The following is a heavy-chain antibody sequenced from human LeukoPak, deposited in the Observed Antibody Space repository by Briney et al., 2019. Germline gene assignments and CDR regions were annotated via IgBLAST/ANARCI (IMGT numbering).Heavy chain of an antibody. V-gene: IGHV4-61*01. Sequence: SETLSLTCTVSGGSVSSGSYYWSWIRQPPGKGPEWIGYIYYSGSTNYNPSLKSRVTISVDTSKNQFSLKLSSVTAADTAVYYCAREMLRTYDAFDIWGQGTMVTVSS. CDR3: AREMLRTYDAFDI. CDR2: IYYSGST. J-gene: IGHJ3*02. CDR1: GGSVSSGSYY. D-gene: IGHD3-16*01.